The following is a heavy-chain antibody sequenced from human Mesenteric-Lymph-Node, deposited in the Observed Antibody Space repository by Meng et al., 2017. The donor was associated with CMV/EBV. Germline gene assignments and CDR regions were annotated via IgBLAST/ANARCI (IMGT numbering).Heavy chain of an antibody. CDR1: GGSISSSDYY. Sequence: SETLSLTCTVSGGSISSSDYYWGWIRQPPGKGLEWIGEINHSGGTNYNPSLKSRVTISGDASKRQFFLRLSSVTAADTAVYYCASRPAAGGGQFDYWGQGTLVTVSS. CDR2: INHSGGT. J-gene: IGHJ4*02. CDR3: ASRPAAGGGQFDY. V-gene: IGHV4-39*07. D-gene: IGHD6-13*01.